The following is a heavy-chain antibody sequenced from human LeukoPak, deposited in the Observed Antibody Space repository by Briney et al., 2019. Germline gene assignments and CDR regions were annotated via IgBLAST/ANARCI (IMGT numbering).Heavy chain of an antibody. J-gene: IGHJ4*02. Sequence: ASVKVSCKASGYTFTGYYMHWVRQAPGRGLEWMGRINPNSGGTNCAQKFQGRVTMTRDTSISTAYMELSRLRSDDTAVYYCARDPAIFGVVSWYYFDYWGQGTLVTVSS. V-gene: IGHV1-2*06. CDR2: INPNSGGT. D-gene: IGHD3-3*01. CDR1: GYTFTGYY. CDR3: ARDPAIFGVVSWYYFDY.